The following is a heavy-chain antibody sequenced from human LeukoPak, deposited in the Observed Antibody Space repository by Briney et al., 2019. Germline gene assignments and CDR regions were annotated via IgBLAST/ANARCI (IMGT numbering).Heavy chain of an antibody. V-gene: IGHV3-21*04. D-gene: IGHD3/OR15-3a*01. J-gene: IGHJ4*02. CDR1: GFSFSSYN. CDR3: AGDWTGYQYYFDS. CDR2: ISSRSSYI. Sequence: GESLTLSCAASGFSFSSYNMNWVRQAPGKGLQWVSAISSRSSYIYYADSVKGRFTISGNNAKNSLFLQMNSLRAEDTAIYYCAGDWTGYQYYFDSWGQGTLVTVSS.